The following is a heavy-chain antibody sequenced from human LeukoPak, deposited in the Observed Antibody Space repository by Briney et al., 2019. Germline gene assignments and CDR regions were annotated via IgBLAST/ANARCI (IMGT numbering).Heavy chain of an antibody. CDR1: GFTFSGSA. Sequence: GWSLRLSCAASGFTFSGSAMHWVRQASGKGLEWVGRIRSKANSYATAYAASVKGRFTISRDDSKNTAYLQMNSLKTEDTAVYYCTRHSTVRGVTKYNWFDPWGQGTLVTVSS. V-gene: IGHV3-73*01. CDR3: TRHSTVRGVTKYNWFDP. J-gene: IGHJ5*02. CDR2: IRSKANSYAT. D-gene: IGHD3-10*01.